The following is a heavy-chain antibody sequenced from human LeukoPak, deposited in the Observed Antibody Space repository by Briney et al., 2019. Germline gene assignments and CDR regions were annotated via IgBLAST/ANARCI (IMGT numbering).Heavy chain of an antibody. CDR2: ISAYNGNT. Sequence: GASVEVSCKASGYTFTSYGISWVRQAPGQGLEWMGWISAYNGNTNYAQKLQGRVTMTTDTSTSTAYMELRSLRSDDTAVYYCARVGETQYSYAEGDYFDYWGQGTLVTVSS. V-gene: IGHV1-18*01. CDR3: ARVGETQYSYAEGDYFDY. D-gene: IGHD5-18*01. J-gene: IGHJ4*02. CDR1: GYTFTSYG.